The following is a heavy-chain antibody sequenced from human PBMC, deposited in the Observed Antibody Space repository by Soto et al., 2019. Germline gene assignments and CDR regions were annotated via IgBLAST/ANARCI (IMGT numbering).Heavy chain of an antibody. CDR2: MNPNSGNT. V-gene: IGHV1-8*01. J-gene: IGHJ4*02. D-gene: IGHD2-15*01. CDR1: GYTFTSYD. CDR3: ARGFPRRQRGYCSGGSCYPGGY. Sequence: ASVKVSCKASGYTFTSYDINWVRQATGQGLEWMGWMNPNSGNTGYAQKFQGRVTMTRNTSISTAYMELSSLRSEDTAVYYCARGFPRRQRGYCSGGSCYPGGYWGQGPLVTAPQ.